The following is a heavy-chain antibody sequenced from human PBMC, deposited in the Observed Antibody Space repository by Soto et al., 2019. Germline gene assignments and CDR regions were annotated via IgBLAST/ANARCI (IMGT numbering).Heavy chain of an antibody. J-gene: IGHJ6*02. D-gene: IGHD2-2*02. V-gene: IGHV1-2*02. CDR3: ARSLTEGYCTITGCYTRPLYGMDV. CDR1: GYTFSGYY. Sequence: QEQLVQSGAEVKKPVASVKVSCKASGYTFSGYYIHWLRQAPGQGLEWMGWINPNSGGTNYAQKFQGRVTVTRDTPTSTAYMELSRLTSDDTAVYYCARSLTEGYCTITGCYTRPLYGMDVWGQGTTVTVSS. CDR2: INPNSGGT.